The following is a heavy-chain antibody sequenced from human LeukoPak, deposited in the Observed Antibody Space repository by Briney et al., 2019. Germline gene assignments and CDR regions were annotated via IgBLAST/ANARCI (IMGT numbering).Heavy chain of an antibody. CDR2: IIPIFGTA. J-gene: IGHJ5*02. D-gene: IGHD1-26*01. V-gene: IGHV1-69*01. CDR1: GGTFSSYA. CDR3: ARVVVGASNWFDP. Sequence: SVKVSCKASGGTFSSYAISWVRQAPGQGLEWMGGIIPIFGTANYAQKFQGRVTITADESTSTAYMELSSLRSGDTAVYYCARVVVGASNWFDPWGQGTLVTVSS.